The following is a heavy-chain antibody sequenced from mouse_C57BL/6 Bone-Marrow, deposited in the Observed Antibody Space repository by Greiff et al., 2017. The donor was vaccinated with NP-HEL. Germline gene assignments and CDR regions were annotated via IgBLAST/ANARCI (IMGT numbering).Heavy chain of an antibody. Sequence: VHLVESGAELVKPGASVKISCKASGYAFSSYWMNWVKERPGKGLEWIGQIYPGDGDTKYNGKFKGKATLTADKSSSTAYMQVSSLTSEDSADYFCARGDYGSSRFGYAMDYWGQGTSVTVSS. CDR1: GYAFSSYW. D-gene: IGHD1-1*01. J-gene: IGHJ4*01. V-gene: IGHV1-80*01. CDR2: IYPGDGDT. CDR3: ARGDYGSSRFGYAMDY.